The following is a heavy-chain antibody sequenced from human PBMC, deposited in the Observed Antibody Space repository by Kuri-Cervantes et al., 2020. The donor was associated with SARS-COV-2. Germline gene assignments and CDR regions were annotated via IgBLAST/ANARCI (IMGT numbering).Heavy chain of an antibody. V-gene: IGHV4-30-2*01. CDR1: GGSISSGGYY. CDR2: IYHNGST. Sequence: LRLSCTVSGGSISSGGYYWSWIRQPPGKGLEWIGYIYHNGSTYYNPSLKSRVTISVDRSKNQFSLKLSSVTAADTAVYYCARARIAAAGYNWFGPWGQGTLVTVSS. CDR3: ARARIAAAGYNWFGP. J-gene: IGHJ5*02. D-gene: IGHD6-13*01.